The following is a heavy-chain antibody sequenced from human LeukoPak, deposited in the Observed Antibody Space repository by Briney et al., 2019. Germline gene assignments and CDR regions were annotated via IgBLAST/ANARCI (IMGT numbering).Heavy chain of an antibody. Sequence: PSETLSLTCTVSGGSISSYYWSWIRQPPGKGLEWIGYIYYSGSTNYNPSLKSRVTISVDTSKNQFSLKLSSVTAADTAVYYCARGGIQLWLRTFDIWGQGTMVTVSS. J-gene: IGHJ3*02. CDR1: GGSISSYY. D-gene: IGHD5-18*01. CDR3: ARGGIQLWLRTFDI. V-gene: IGHV4-59*01. CDR2: IYYSGST.